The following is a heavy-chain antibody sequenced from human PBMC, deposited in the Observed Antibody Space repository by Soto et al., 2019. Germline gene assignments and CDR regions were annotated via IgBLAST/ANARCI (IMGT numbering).Heavy chain of an antibody. CDR3: ARESSGLLEWLLYDY. J-gene: IGHJ4*02. D-gene: IGHD3-3*01. CDR2: ISISGSTI. Sequence: GGSLRLSCAASGFTFSDYYMSWILQATGKGLEWVSYISISGSTIYYSDAVKGRLTLSRNNAKNSLYLQMNSLRAEDTAVYYCARESSGLLEWLLYDYLGQGTLVTVSS. V-gene: IGHV3-11*01. CDR1: GFTFSDYY.